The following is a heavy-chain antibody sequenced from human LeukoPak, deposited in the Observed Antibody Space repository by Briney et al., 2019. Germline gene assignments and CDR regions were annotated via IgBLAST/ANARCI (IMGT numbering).Heavy chain of an antibody. CDR1: GFTFTNFW. J-gene: IGHJ4*02. V-gene: IGHV5-51*01. CDR2: IYPGDSDT. D-gene: IGHD6-19*01. CDR3: ARSWVAGYGTVLDY. Sequence: GESLKISCKGSGFTFTNFWIGWVRQMPGEGLEWMGIIYPGDSDTRYSPSFQGQVTISADKSISTAYLQWSSLKASDTAMYYCARSWVAGYGTVLDYWGQGTLVTVSS.